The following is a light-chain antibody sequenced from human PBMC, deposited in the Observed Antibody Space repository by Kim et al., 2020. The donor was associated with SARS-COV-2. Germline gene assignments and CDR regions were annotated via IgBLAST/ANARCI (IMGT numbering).Light chain of an antibody. CDR2: AKN. CDR1: SLRRYF. CDR3: NSRDSSDTHLVI. J-gene: IGLJ2*01. V-gene: IGLV3-19*01. Sequence: SSELTQDPAVSVALGQTVKITCQGDSLRRYFASWYQQKPGQAPVIVIYAKNNRPSGIPDRFSGSSSGNTASLIITGAQAEDEADYYCNSRDSSDTHLVIFGGGTQLTVL.